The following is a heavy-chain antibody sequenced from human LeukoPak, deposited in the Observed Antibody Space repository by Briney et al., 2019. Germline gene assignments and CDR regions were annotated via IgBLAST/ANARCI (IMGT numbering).Heavy chain of an antibody. D-gene: IGHD3-10*01. CDR2: IYYTGTT. CDR1: GGSISSTTYF. CDR3: ARGRFGELLGNWFDP. Sequence: SETLSLTCTVSGGSISSTTYFWGWIRQPPGKGLEWIGSIYYTGTTYYNPSLKSRVTISVDTSKNQFSLKLSSVTAADTAVYYCARGRFGELLGNWFDPWGQGTLVTVSS. V-gene: IGHV4-39*01. J-gene: IGHJ5*02.